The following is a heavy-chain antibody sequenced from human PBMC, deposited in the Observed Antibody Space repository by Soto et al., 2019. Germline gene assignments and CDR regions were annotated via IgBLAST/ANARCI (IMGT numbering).Heavy chain of an antibody. CDR1: GFTFSSYA. D-gene: IGHD2-15*01. J-gene: IGHJ4*02. CDR2: ISDSGGST. Sequence: EVQLLESGGGLVQPGGSLRLSCAASGFTFSSYAMSWVRQAPGKGLEWVSGISDSGGSTYYADSVKGRFTISKDNSKNTLYLQMNSLRADDTAVYYGANGCGGTCYSRIHYWGQGTLVNVSS. CDR3: ANGCGGTCYSRIHY. V-gene: IGHV3-23*01.